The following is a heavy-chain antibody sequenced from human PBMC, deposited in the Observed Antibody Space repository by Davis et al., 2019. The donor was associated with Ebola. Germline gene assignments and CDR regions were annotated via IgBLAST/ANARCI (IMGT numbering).Heavy chain of an antibody. Sequence: ASVKVSCKASGYTFTSYVISWVRQAPGQGLEWMGWISAYNGNTNYAQKLQGRVTMTTDTSTSAAYMELRSLRSDDTAVYYCARDGALGYCSSTSCSRYYYGMDVWGQGTTVTVSS. D-gene: IGHD2-2*01. CDR1: GYTFTSYV. CDR2: ISAYNGNT. J-gene: IGHJ6*02. V-gene: IGHV1-18*01. CDR3: ARDGALGYCSSTSCSRYYYGMDV.